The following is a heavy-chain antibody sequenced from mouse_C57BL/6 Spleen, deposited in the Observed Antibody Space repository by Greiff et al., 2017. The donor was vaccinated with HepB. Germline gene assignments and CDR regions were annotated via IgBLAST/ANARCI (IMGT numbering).Heavy chain of an antibody. CDR2: IRNKANNHAT. J-gene: IGHJ3*01. CDR1: GFTFSDAW. Sequence: EVKVVESGGGLVQPGGSMKLSCAASGFTFSDAWMDWVRQSPEKGLEWVAEIRNKANNHATYYAESVKGRFTISRDDSKSSVYLQMNSVRAEDTGSYYCTRIYYDYAWFAYWGQGTLVTVSA. CDR3: TRIYYDYAWFAY. D-gene: IGHD2-4*01. V-gene: IGHV6-6*01.